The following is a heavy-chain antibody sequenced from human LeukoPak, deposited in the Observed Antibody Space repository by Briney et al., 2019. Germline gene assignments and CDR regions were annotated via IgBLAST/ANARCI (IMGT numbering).Heavy chain of an antibody. CDR1: GYSFTSYW. D-gene: IGHD3-22*01. CDR2: IYPGDSDT. CDR3: ARASTMLVVFDTSDI. V-gene: IGHV5-51*01. J-gene: IGHJ3*02. Sequence: GESLKISCKGSGYSFTSYWIGWVRQMPGKGLEWMGIIYPGDSDTRYSPSFQGQVTISADKSISTAYLQWSSLKASDTAMYYCARASTMLVVFDTSDIWGQGTMVTVSS.